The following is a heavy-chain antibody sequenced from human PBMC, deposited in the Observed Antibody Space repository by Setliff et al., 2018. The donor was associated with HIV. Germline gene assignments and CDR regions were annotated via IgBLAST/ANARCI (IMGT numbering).Heavy chain of an antibody. CDR3: AKDMNYNNDYPGVLGS. J-gene: IGHJ4*02. V-gene: IGHV3-74*01. Sequence: PGESLKISCAASGFTFSAHGMHWVRQVPGKGLMWVSRINTDGTYIHYADSVKGRFTISRDNAKNILYLQMNSLRAEDTAVYHCAKDMNYNNDYPGVLGSWGRGTLVTVSS. CDR2: INTDGTYI. D-gene: IGHD3-16*01. CDR1: GFTFSAHG.